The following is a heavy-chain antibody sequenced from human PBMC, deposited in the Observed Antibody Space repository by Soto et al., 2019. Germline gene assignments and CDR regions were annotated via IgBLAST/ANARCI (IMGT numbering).Heavy chain of an antibody. V-gene: IGHV5-10-1*01. CDR1: GYTFANYW. CDR2: IDPGDSYT. J-gene: IGHJ4*02. Sequence: GESLKISCNGSGYTFANYWINWLRQMPGKGLEWMGRIDPGDSYTNYSPSFQGHVTISADMSLTTAFLQWSTLKASDTAMYYCARRRETIFGVITTFDYWGQGTPVTAPQ. CDR3: ARRRETIFGVITTFDY. D-gene: IGHD3-22*01.